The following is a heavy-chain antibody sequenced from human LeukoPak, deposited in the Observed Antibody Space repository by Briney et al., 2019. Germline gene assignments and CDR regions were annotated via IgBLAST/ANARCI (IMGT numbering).Heavy chain of an antibody. V-gene: IGHV3-15*01. Sequence: AGGSLRLSCAASGFTFSNAWMSWVRQAPGKGLEWVGRIKSKTDGGTTDYAAPVKGRFTISRDDSKNTLYLQMNSLKTEDTAVYYCTTWGYSGYGWGDASWGQGTMVTVSS. D-gene: IGHD5-12*01. CDR2: IKSKTDGGTT. J-gene: IGHJ3*01. CDR1: GFTFSNAW. CDR3: TTWGYSGYGWGDAS.